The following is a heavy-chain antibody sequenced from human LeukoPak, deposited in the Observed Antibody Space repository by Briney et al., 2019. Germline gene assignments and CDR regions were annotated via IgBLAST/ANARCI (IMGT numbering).Heavy chain of an antibody. V-gene: IGHV3-23*01. CDR3: AKDLALYCSGGSCYYDC. CDR2: ISGSGGST. D-gene: IGHD2-15*01. Sequence: GGSLRLSCAASGFTFSSYAMSWVRQAPGKGLEWVSAISGSGGSTYYADSVKGRFTISRDNSKNTLYLQMNSLRAEDTAVYYCAKDLALYCSGGSCYYDCWGQGTLVTVSS. CDR1: GFTFSSYA. J-gene: IGHJ4*02.